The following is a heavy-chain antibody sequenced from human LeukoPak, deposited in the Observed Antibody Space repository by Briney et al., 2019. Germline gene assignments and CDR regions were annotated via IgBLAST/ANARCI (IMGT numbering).Heavy chain of an antibody. V-gene: IGHV5-51*01. Sequence: AGESLKISCKGSGYTFISYWIGWVRQMPGKGLEWMGIIYPGDSDTRYSPSFQGQVTIAADRSTSTAYLQWSSLKASDTAMYYCARSSYYYVPFDYWGQGPLVTVSS. CDR3: ARSSYYYVPFDY. CDR2: IYPGDSDT. J-gene: IGHJ4*02. CDR1: GYTFISYW. D-gene: IGHD3-10*02.